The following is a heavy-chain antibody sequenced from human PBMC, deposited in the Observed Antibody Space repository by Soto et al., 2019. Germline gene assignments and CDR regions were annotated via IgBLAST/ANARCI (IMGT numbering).Heavy chain of an antibody. CDR1: AGSISSGGYS. J-gene: IGHJ4*02. CDR3: ARVSDY. Sequence: QLQLQESGSGLVKPSQNLSLPCAVSAGSISSGGYSWSWIRQPPGKGLEWIGYIYHSGSTYYNPSLKSRVTISVDRSKNQFSLKLSCVTAADTAVYYCARVSDYWGQGTLVTVSS. CDR2: IYHSGST. V-gene: IGHV4-30-2*01.